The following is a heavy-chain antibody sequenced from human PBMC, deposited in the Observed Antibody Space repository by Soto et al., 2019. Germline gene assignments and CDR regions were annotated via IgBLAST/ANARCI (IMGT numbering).Heavy chain of an antibody. CDR3: ARESNYDYIWGSYRFPPHLGY. Sequence: QVQLVQSGAEVKKPGASVKVSCKASGYTFTGYYMHWVRQAPGQGLEWMGWINPNSGGTNYAQKFQGWVTMNRDTSISKAYMELSRLRSDDTAVYYCARESNYDYIWGSYRFPPHLGYWGQGTLVTVSS. CDR1: GYTFTGYY. CDR2: INPNSGGT. J-gene: IGHJ4*02. D-gene: IGHD3-16*02. V-gene: IGHV1-2*04.